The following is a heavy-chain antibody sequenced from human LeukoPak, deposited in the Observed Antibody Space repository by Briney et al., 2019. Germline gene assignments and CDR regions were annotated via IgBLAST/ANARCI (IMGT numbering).Heavy chain of an antibody. CDR3: ARDKVAGIRMDV. CDR2: ISAYNGNT. D-gene: IGHD6-19*01. CDR1: GYTFTGYY. V-gene: IGHV1-18*04. Sequence: GASVKVSCKASGYTFTGYYMHWVRQAPGQGLEWMGWISAYNGNTNYAQKLQGRVTMTTDTSTSTAYMELRSLRSDDTAVYYCARDKVAGIRMDVWGKGTTVTVSS. J-gene: IGHJ6*04.